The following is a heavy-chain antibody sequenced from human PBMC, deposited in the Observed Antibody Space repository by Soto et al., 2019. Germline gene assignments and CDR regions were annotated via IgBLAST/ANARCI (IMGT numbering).Heavy chain of an antibody. V-gene: IGHV3-23*01. Sequence: EVQLLESGGGLVQPGGSLRLSCAASGFTFTSYAMSWFRQPPGKGREWVSAISGSGGSTYYADSVKGRFTISRDNSKNTLYLQMNSLRAEDTAVYYCAKGQRFDFWSGYYSDYWGQGTLVTVSS. CDR1: GFTFTSYA. CDR2: ISGSGGST. D-gene: IGHD3-3*01. J-gene: IGHJ4*02. CDR3: AKGQRFDFWSGYYSDY.